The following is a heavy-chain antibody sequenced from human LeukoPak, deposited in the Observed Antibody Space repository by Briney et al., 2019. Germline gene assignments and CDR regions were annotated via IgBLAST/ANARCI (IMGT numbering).Heavy chain of an antibody. CDR1: GGSFSGYH. Sequence: SETLSLTCAVYGGSFSGYHWSWIRQPPGKGLEWIGEINHSGSTNYNPSLKSRVTTSVDTSKNQFSLKLSSVTAADTAVYYCAKEKGYCSGGSCYGGTFDYWGQGTLVTVSS. CDR3: AKEKGYCSGGSCYGGTFDY. J-gene: IGHJ4*02. D-gene: IGHD2-15*01. V-gene: IGHV4-34*01. CDR2: INHSGST.